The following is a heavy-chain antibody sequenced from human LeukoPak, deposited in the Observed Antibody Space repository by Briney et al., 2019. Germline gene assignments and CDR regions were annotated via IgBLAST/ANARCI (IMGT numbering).Heavy chain of an antibody. Sequence: GASVKVSCKASGYTFTGYCMHWVRQAPGQGLEWMGWINPNSGGTNYAQKFQGRVTMTRDTSISTAYMELSRLRSDDTAVYYCVRDGRGYSYGPVWGWGQGTLVTVSS. D-gene: IGHD5-18*01. CDR1: GYTFTGYC. CDR3: VRDGRGYSYGPVWG. CDR2: INPNSGGT. J-gene: IGHJ4*02. V-gene: IGHV1-2*02.